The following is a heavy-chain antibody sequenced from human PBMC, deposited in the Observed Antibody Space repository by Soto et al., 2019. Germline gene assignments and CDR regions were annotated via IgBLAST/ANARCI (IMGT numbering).Heavy chain of an antibody. CDR2: VSGSGDST. D-gene: IGHD2-8*02. J-gene: IGHJ4*02. Sequence: EVQLLESGGGLAQPGGSLRLSCAASAFTFSSYAMSWVRQAPGKGLEWVSAVSGSGDSTYYADSVKGRLTISRDNSKNTSYRQVNSPGAEDTGVYECTEGRARYCPRCTQDYWGQGTLVTFPS. CDR3: TEGRARYCPRCTQDY. CDR1: AFTFSSYA. V-gene: IGHV3-23*01.